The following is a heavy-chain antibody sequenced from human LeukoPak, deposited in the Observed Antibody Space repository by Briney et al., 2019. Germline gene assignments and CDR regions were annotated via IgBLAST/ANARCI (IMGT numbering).Heavy chain of an antibody. CDR1: GYTFTSYF. D-gene: IGHD6-19*01. J-gene: IGHJ4*02. CDR3: ARDGGYSGGYYGGLY. CDR2: INPTSGST. V-gene: IGHV1-46*01. Sequence: ASVKVSCKASGYTFTSYFLHWVRQAPGQGLEWLGIINPTSGSTTYAQKFLGRVTVTRYRSTSTGYMELNSLRSEDTAVYYCARDGGYSGGYYGGLYWGQGTLVTVSS.